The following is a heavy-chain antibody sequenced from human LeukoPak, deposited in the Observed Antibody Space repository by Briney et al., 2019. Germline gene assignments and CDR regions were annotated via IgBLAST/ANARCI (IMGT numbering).Heavy chain of an antibody. CDR3: AKGARWELPLDY. Sequence: GGALRLSCAASGFTFSSYAMSWVRQAPGKGLEWVSAISGSGGRTYYADSVKGRFTISRDNSMDTLYLQMNSLRADDTAVYYCAKGARWELPLDYWGQGTLVTVSS. CDR2: ISGSGGRT. CDR1: GFTFSSYA. D-gene: IGHD1-26*01. V-gene: IGHV3-23*01. J-gene: IGHJ4*02.